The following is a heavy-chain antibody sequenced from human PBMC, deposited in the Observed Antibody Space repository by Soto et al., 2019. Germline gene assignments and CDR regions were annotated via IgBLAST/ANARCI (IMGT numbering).Heavy chain of an antibody. Sequence: FSSFGMHWVRQAPGKGLEWVTLISHDGFNKYYADSVKGRFTVSRDNSKNTLYLQMNTLRTEDTAVYYCAKSDFSNSARPDSFYCMDVRGQGTAVTGS. J-gene: IGHJ6*02. CDR3: AKSDFSNSARPDSFYCMDV. D-gene: IGHD6-6*01. CDR1: FSSFG. CDR2: ISHDGFNK. V-gene: IGHV3-30*18.